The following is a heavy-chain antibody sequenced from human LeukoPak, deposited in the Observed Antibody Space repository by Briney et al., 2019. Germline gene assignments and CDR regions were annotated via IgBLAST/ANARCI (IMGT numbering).Heavy chain of an antibody. CDR3: ARDHRESGSFDY. D-gene: IGHD1-26*01. CDR1: GYTFTSYA. V-gene: IGHV1-3*01. Sequence: ASVKVSCKASGYTFTSYAMHWVRQAPGQRLEWMGWINAGNGNTKYSQKFQGRVTITRDTSASTAYMELSSLRSEDTAVYYCARDHRESGSFDYWGQGTLDTVSS. J-gene: IGHJ4*02. CDR2: INAGNGNT.